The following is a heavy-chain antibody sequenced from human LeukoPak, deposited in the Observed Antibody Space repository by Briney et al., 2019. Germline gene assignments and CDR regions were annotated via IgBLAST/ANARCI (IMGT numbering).Heavy chain of an antibody. CDR3: AKAVGRISWSFDY. Sequence: GGSLRLSCAASGFTFSLYAMHWVRQAPGTGLEWVTVISDDGITRYYADSVKGRFTISRDNSKSTLYLQMDSLRGDDAAVYYCAKAVGRISWSFDYWGQGALVTVSS. CDR2: ISDDGITR. J-gene: IGHJ4*02. D-gene: IGHD6-13*01. CDR1: GFTFSLYA. V-gene: IGHV3-30-3*01.